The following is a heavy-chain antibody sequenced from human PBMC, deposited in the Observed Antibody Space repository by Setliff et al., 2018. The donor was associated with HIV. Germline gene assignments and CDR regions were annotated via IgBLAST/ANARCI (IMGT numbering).Heavy chain of an antibody. D-gene: IGHD6-13*01. CDR2: TYTSGST. J-gene: IGHJ6*03. CDR1: GGSISSGSYY. V-gene: IGHV4-61*09. CDR3: ARETVAAAGNPLYYYYYYMDV. Sequence: SETLSLTCTVSGGSISSGSYYWSWIRQPAGKGLEWIGHTYTSGSTNYNPSLKSRVTISVDTSKIQFSLQLSSVTAADTAVYYCARETVAAAGNPLYYYYYYMDVWVKGTTVTVSS.